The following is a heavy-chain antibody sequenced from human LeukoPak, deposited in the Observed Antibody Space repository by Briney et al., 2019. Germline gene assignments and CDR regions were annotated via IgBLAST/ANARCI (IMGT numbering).Heavy chain of an antibody. Sequence: PGGSLRLSCVVSGFPFSSYAMSWVRQAPGKGLEWVSGISGSGDDTYYAASVKGRFIVSRDTSKNTLYLQMNSPRAEDTAVYYCAKDPLNTLMVSPTFDYWGQGTLVTVSS. J-gene: IGHJ4*02. CDR3: AKDPLNTLMVSPTFDY. V-gene: IGHV3-23*01. CDR1: GFPFSSYA. CDR2: ISGSGDDT. D-gene: IGHD5-18*01.